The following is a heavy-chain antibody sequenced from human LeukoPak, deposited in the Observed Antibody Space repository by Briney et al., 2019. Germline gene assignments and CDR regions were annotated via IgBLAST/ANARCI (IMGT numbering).Heavy chain of an antibody. CDR2: INPSGGST. CDR3: ARVGYYDSSGHGAFDI. D-gene: IGHD3-22*01. J-gene: IGHJ3*02. Sequence: ASVKVSCKASGYTFTSYYMHWVRQAPGQGLEWMGIINPSGGSTSYAQKFQGRVTMTRDMSTSTAYMELSSLRSEDTAVYYCARVGYYDSSGHGAFDIWGQGTMVTVSS. V-gene: IGHV1-46*01. CDR1: GYTFTSYY.